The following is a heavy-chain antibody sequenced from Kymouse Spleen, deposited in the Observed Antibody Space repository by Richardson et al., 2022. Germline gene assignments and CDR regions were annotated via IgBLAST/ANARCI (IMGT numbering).Heavy chain of an antibody. Sequence: QVQLQQWGAGLLKPSETLSLTCAVYGGSFSGYYWSWIRQPPGKGLEWIGEINHSGSTNYNPSLKSRVTISVDTSKNQFSLKLSSVTAADTAVYYCARGGYCTNGVCRWWFDPWGQGTLVTVSS. CDR2: INHSGST. V-gene: IGHV4-34*01. CDR1: GGSFSGYY. D-gene: IGHD2-8*01. J-gene: IGHJ5*02. CDR3: ARGGYCTNGVCRWWFDP.